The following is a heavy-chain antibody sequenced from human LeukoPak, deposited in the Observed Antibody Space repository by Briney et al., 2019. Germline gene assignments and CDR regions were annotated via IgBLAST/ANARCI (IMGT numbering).Heavy chain of an antibody. CDR3: AREGSGWEYYYYYYMDV. CDR1: GGSISSYY. CDR2: IYTSGST. Sequence: KPSETLSLTCTVSGGSISSYYWSWIRQPPGKGLEWIGYIYTSGSTNYNPSLKSRVTMSVDTSKNQFSLKLSSVTAADTAVYYCAREGSGWEYYYYYYMDVWGKGTTVTVSS. J-gene: IGHJ6*03. V-gene: IGHV4-4*08. D-gene: IGHD6-19*01.